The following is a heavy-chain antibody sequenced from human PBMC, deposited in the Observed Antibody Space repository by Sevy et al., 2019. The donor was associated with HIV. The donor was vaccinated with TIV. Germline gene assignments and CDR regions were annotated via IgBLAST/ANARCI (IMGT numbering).Heavy chain of an antibody. J-gene: IGHJ5*02. CDR3: AKEALWGFDP. V-gene: IGHV3-23*01. D-gene: IGHD3-16*01. CDR2: ISPSGGST. CDR1: GFTFSSYA. Sequence: GGSLRLSCAASGFTFSSYAMSWVRQAPGKGLEWVSTISPSGGSTYYADSVRGRFSISRDNSKNTVYLEMNSLRAEDTAVYYCAKEALWGFDPWGQGTLVTVSS.